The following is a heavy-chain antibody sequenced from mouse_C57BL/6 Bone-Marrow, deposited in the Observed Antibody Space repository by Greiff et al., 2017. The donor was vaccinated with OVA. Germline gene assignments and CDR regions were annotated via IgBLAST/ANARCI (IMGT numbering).Heavy chain of an antibody. CDR3: ARHEELLWYFEV. CDR2: ISGGGGNT. J-gene: IGHJ1*03. CDR1: GFTFSSYT. Sequence: EVNVVESGGGLVKPGGSLKLSCAASGFTFSSYTMSWVRQTPEKRLEWVATISGGGGNTSYPDSVKGRFTISRDNAKNNLYLQRSSLRAEDTALYDCARHEELLWYFEVWGTGTTVTVSS. V-gene: IGHV5-9*01. D-gene: IGHD2-12*01.